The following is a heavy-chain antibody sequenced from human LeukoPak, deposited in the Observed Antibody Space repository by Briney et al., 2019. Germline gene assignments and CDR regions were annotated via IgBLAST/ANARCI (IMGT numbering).Heavy chain of an antibody. J-gene: IGHJ4*02. V-gene: IGHV3-53*01. CDR2: IYSGGSA. CDR1: GFTVSSNY. Sequence: GGSLRLSCAAFGFTVSSNYMSWVRQAPGKGLEWVSVIYSGGSAYYADSVKGRFSISRDNSKNTLDLQMNSLRAEDTAVYYCARSNDYGDYPFDYWGQGTLVTVSS. D-gene: IGHD4-17*01. CDR3: ARSNDYGDYPFDY.